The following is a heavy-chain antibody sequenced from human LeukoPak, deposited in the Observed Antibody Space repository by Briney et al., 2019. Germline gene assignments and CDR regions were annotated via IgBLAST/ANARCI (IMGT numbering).Heavy chain of an antibody. CDR2: INPNSGGT. CDR3: ARNSGGIVVVPTAAPDY. Sequence: ASVKVSCKASGYTFTGYYVHWVRQAPGLGLAWMGRINPNSGGTNYAQKFQGRVTMTRDTSISTAYMELSRLRSDDTAVYYCARNSGGIVVVPTAAPDYWGQGTLVTVSS. CDR1: GYTFTGYY. D-gene: IGHD2-2*01. J-gene: IGHJ4*02. V-gene: IGHV1-2*06.